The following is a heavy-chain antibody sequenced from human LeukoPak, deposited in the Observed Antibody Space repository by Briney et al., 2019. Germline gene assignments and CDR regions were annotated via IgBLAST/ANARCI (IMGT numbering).Heavy chain of an antibody. J-gene: IGHJ6*03. D-gene: IGHD6-13*01. V-gene: IGHV4-39*01. Sequence: SETLSLTCTVSGGSISSSNYYWGWIRQPPGKGLEWIGSIYYSGRTYYNPSLKSRVTISVDTSKNQFSLKLSSVTAADTAVYYCARADYSSTWSHDYYYMDVWGKGTTVTVSS. CDR2: IYYSGRT. CDR1: GGSISSSNYY. CDR3: ARADYSSTWSHDYYYMDV.